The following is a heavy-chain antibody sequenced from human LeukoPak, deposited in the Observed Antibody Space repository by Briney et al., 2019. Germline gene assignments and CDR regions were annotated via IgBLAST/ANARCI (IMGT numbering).Heavy chain of an antibody. CDR1: GYTFTSYG. V-gene: IGHV1-18*01. Sequence: ASVKVSCKASGYTFTSYGISWVRQAPGQGLEWMGWMSAYNGNTNHAQKLQGRVTMTTDTSPSTAYMDLSRLRSDDTAVYYCARAGVWDYSDSSGYHNAAFDIWGQGTMVTVSS. J-gene: IGHJ3*02. CDR3: ARAGVWDYSDSSGYHNAAFDI. D-gene: IGHD3-22*01. CDR2: MSAYNGNT.